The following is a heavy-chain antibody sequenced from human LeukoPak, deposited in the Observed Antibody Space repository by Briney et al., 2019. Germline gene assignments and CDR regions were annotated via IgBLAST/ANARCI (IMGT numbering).Heavy chain of an antibody. CDR3: ARDSYYYMDV. CDR2: IYTSGST. Sequence: PSETLSLTCTVSGGSISSGSYYWSWIRQPAGKGLEWIGRIYTSGSTNYNPSLKSRVTISVDTSKNQFSLKLSSVTAADTAVYYCARDSYYYMDVWGKGTTVTISS. V-gene: IGHV4-61*02. J-gene: IGHJ6*03. CDR1: GGSISSGSYY.